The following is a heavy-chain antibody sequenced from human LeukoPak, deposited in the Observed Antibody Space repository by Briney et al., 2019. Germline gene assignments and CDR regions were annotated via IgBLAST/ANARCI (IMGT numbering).Heavy chain of an antibody. J-gene: IGHJ3*02. Sequence: SETLSLTCAVYGGSFSGYYWSWIRQPPGKGLEWIGYIYYSGSTNYNPSLKSRVTISVDTSKNQFSLKLSSVTAADTAVYYCARDSGYTQDAFDIWGQGTMVTVSS. CDR2: IYYSGST. D-gene: IGHD3-22*01. CDR1: GGSFSGYY. V-gene: IGHV4-59*01. CDR3: ARDSGYTQDAFDI.